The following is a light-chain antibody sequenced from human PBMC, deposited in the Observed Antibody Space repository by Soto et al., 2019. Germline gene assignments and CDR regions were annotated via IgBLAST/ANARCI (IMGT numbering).Light chain of an antibody. CDR2: DAS. V-gene: IGKV3-15*01. J-gene: IGKJ1*01. CDR3: HQYNNWPPWT. CDR1: QSVSNN. Sequence: ILMTQSPATLSVSPGERANLSCRASQSVSNNLAWYQQKPGQAPRLLIYDASTRATGIPARFSGSGSGTEFTLTISGLQSEDFAVYYCHQYNNWPPWTFGQGTKVEIK.